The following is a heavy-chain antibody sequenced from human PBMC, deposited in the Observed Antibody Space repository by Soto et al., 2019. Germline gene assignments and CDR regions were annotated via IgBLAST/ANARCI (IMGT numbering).Heavy chain of an antibody. CDR3: ATEGPNPPAAFDY. V-gene: IGHV1-69*12. CDR2: IIPIFGTA. J-gene: IGHJ4*02. Sequence: QVQLVQSGAEVKKPGSSVKVSCKASGGTFSSYAISWVRQAPGQGLEWMGGIIPIFGTANYAQKFQGRVTITADEYTSPAYMELSSLRSEDTAVYYCATEGPNPPAAFDYWGQGTLVTVSS. CDR1: GGTFSSYA.